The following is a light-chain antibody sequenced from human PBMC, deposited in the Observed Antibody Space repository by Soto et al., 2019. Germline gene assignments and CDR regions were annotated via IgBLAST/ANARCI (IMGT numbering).Light chain of an antibody. CDR1: LSIISH. J-gene: IGKJ5*01. CDR2: DAX. Sequence: LVLPQSPATLSLSRGYRAPLSXRVSLSIISHLSWYPQHPGQXPRIVXXDAXNRATGIPARFIGSGSGRAFTLTISSLEPEDFAVYYCQQRSNGPPITFGQGTRLEI. CDR3: QQRSNGPPIT. V-gene: IGKV3-11*02.